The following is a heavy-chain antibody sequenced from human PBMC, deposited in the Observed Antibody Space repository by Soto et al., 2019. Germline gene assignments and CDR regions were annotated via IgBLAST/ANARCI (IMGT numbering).Heavy chain of an antibody. Sequence: QVQLVQSGAEVKKPGASVKVSCKASGYSFTSYGIAWVRQAPGQGLEWMGWISADNGNTNYAQKVQNRVTMTTDTFTSTAYMELRSLISDDTAVYYCGRGRQNHYDSSSLWGQGTLVTVSS. D-gene: IGHD3-22*01. CDR2: ISADNGNT. J-gene: IGHJ4*02. CDR1: GYSFTSYG. CDR3: GRGRQNHYDSSSL. V-gene: IGHV1-18*01.